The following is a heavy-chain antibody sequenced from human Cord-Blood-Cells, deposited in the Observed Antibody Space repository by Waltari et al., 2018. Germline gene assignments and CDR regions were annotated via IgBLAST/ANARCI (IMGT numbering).Heavy chain of an antibody. J-gene: IGHJ5*02. V-gene: IGHV1-18*04. CDR3: ARGFSSGWYWFDP. Sequence: QVPLVKSGAKVTKPGAPLKVSCNPSGYTFTSSAISWVRQAPGQGLEWMGWNSAYNGHTNYAQKLQGRVTMTTDTSTSTAYMELRSLRSDDTAVYYCARGFSSGWYWFDPWGQGTLVTVSS. CDR1: GYTFTSSA. D-gene: IGHD6-19*01. CDR2: NSAYNGHT.